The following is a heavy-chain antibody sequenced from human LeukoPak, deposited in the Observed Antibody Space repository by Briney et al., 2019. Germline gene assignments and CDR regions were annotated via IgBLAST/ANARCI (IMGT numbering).Heavy chain of an antibody. CDR3: ARRPYYDILTGYYGTQYFQH. Sequence: GGSLRLPCAASGFTFSDYYMSWIRQAPGKGLEWVSYISSSGSTIYYADSVKGRFTISRDNSKNTLYLQMNSLRAEDTAVYYCARRPYYDILTGYYGTQYFQHWGQGTLVTVSS. D-gene: IGHD3-9*01. CDR2: ISSSGSTI. CDR1: GFTFSDYY. V-gene: IGHV3-11*01. J-gene: IGHJ1*01.